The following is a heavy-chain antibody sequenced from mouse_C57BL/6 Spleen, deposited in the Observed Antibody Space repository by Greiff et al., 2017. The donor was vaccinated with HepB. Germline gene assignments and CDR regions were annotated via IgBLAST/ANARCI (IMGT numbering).Heavy chain of an antibody. D-gene: IGHD2-10*01. CDR2: INPNNGGT. V-gene: IGHV1-22*01. J-gene: IGHJ2*01. CDR3: ALLTYYFDD. Sequence: DVKLQESGPELVKPGASVKMSCKASGYTFTDYNMHWVKQSHGKSLEWIGYINPNNGGTSYNQKFKGKATLTVNKSSSTAYMELRSLTSEDSAVYYCALLTYYFDDWGQGTTLTVSS. CDR1: GYTFTDYN.